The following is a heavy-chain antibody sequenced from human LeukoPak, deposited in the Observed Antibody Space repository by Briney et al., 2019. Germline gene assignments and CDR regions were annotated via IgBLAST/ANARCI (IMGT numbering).Heavy chain of an antibody. CDR2: ISATGSYT. D-gene: IGHD5-12*01. CDR1: GFTFSTYA. J-gene: IGHJ4*02. V-gene: IGHV3-11*05. CDR3: ARAGVVATITDLDY. Sequence: GGSLRLSCAASGFTFSTYAMTWVRQAPGKGLEWVSYISATGSYTNYADSVKGRFTISRDNAKRDNAKNSLYLQMNSLRAEDTAVYYCARAGVVATITDLDYWGQGTLVTVSS.